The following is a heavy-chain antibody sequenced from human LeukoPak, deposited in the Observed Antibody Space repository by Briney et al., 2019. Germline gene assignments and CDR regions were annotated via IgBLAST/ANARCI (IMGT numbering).Heavy chain of an antibody. CDR3: ARAGGGVGWYGTIDY. D-gene: IGHD6-19*01. CDR2: IYTSGST. J-gene: IGHJ4*02. CDR1: GGSISSGSYY. Sequence: SQTLSLTCNVSGGSISSGSYYWSWIRQPAGKGLEWIGHIYTSGSTSYNPSPQSRVSISVDTSKHQFSLKVTSVTAADTAVYYCARAGGGVGWYGTIDYWGQGTLVTVSS. V-gene: IGHV4-61*09.